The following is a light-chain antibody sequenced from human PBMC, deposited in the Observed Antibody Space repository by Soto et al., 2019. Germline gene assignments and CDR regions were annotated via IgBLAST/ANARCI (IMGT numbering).Light chain of an antibody. V-gene: IGKV1-5*03. Sequence: DIQMTQSPSTLSGSVGDRVTITCRASQTISSGLAWYQQKPGKAPKLLIYKASSLESGVPSRFSGGGIGTEFSLSISSLQPDDFATYYCQQYSTYPYIFGQGTKVDIK. CDR2: KAS. CDR3: QQYSTYPYI. CDR1: QTISSG. J-gene: IGKJ2*01.